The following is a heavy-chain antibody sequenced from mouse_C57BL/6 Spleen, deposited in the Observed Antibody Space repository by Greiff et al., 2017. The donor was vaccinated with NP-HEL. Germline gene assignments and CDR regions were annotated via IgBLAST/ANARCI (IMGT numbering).Heavy chain of an antibody. Sequence: QVQLQQSGAELVKPGASVKISCKASGYAFSSYWMNWVKQRPGKGLEWIGQIYPGDGDTNYNGKFKGKATLTADKSSSTAYMQLSSLTSEDSAVYVCARSDYYGSSYGYWGQGTTLTVSS. J-gene: IGHJ2*01. CDR1: GYAFSSYW. CDR3: ARSDYYGSSYGY. D-gene: IGHD1-1*01. V-gene: IGHV1-80*01. CDR2: IYPGDGDT.